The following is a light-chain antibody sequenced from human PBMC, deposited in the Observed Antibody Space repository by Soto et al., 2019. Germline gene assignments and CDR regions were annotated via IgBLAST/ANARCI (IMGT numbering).Light chain of an antibody. CDR1: QTIGSEF. V-gene: IGKV3-20*01. CDR2: GAS. CDR3: HQYCSARYI. Sequence: EIVLTQSPGTLSLSPGETATLSCRASQTIGSEFLFWYQQKPGQAPRLLIYGASSRATVIPDRFSGSGSGTDFTLTISSLEPEDCAVYYCHQYCSARYIFGQGTNLEIK. J-gene: IGKJ2*01.